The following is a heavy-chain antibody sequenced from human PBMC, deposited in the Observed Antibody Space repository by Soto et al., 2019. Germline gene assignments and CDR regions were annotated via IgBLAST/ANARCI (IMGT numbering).Heavy chain of an antibody. Sequence: SETLSLTCTVSGGSISSYYWSWIWQPPGKGLEWIGYIYYSGSTNYNPSLKSRVTISVDTSKNQFSLKLSSVTAADTAVYYCARDMDTAMVLGYWGQGTLVTVSS. V-gene: IGHV4-59*01. CDR1: GGSISSYY. CDR3: ARDMDTAMVLGY. CDR2: IYYSGST. D-gene: IGHD5-18*01. J-gene: IGHJ4*02.